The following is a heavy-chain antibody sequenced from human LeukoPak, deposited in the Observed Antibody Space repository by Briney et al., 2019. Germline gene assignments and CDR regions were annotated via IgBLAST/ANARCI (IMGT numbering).Heavy chain of an antibody. Sequence: SGTLSLTCAVSGGSISSSNWWSWVRQPPGKGLEWIGEIYHSGSTNYNPSLKSRVTISVDKSKNQFSLKLSSVTAADTAVYYCARDVLLWFGELSGAFDIWGQGTMVTVSS. CDR1: GGSISSSNW. J-gene: IGHJ3*02. CDR3: ARDVLLWFGELSGAFDI. CDR2: IYHSGST. D-gene: IGHD3-10*01. V-gene: IGHV4-4*02.